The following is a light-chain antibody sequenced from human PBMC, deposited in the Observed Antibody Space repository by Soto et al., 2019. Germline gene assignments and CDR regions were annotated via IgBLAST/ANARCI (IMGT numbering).Light chain of an antibody. J-gene: IGKJ3*01. Sequence: IQITQSPCARSASVADRVTSTFLASQSVSNYLNWYQQTSGKPPKLLIYAASSLQSGVPSRFSSSVSGTDFTLTISSLQPDDFATYYCQQSFYVPYNFGPGSKGDIK. CDR1: QSVSNY. CDR3: QQSFYVPYN. V-gene: IGKV1-39*01. CDR2: AAS.